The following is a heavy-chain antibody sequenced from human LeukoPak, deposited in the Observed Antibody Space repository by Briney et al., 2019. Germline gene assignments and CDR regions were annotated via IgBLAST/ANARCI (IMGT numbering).Heavy chain of an antibody. CDR3: ARKHSSGYIVDY. D-gene: IGHD3-22*01. Sequence: GASVKVSCKASGYTFTGYYIHWVRQAPGQGLEWMGWINPNSGGTNYAQKFQGRVTMTRDTSISTAYMELSRLRSDDTAVYYCARKHSSGYIVDYWGQGTLVTVSS. CDR2: INPNSGGT. V-gene: IGHV1-2*02. J-gene: IGHJ4*02. CDR1: GYTFTGYY.